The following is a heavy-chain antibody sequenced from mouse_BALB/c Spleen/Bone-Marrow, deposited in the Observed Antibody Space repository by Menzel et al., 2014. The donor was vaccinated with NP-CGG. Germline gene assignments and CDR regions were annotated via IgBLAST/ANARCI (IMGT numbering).Heavy chain of an antibody. Sequence: QVQLKESGPELVRPGVSVKISCKGSGYTFTDHTMHWVKQSHAKSLEWIGVISTYYGNTNYNQKFKGKATMTVDKSSSTAYMELARLTSEDSAIYYCARSATVVEGYWFFDVWGAGTTVTVSS. V-gene: IGHV1-67*01. CDR1: GYTFTDHT. CDR2: ISTYYGNT. CDR3: ARSATVVEGYWFFDV. J-gene: IGHJ1*01. D-gene: IGHD1-1*01.